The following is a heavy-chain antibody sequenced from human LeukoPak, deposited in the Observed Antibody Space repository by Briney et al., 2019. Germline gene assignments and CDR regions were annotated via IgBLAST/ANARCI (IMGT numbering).Heavy chain of an antibody. Sequence: PGGPLSLSFAASGFPFTRFGFYWVRQAPGKGLEWVALLRYDGSKTYYADSVKGRFTISGDNSKNTLFLQMNSLRAEDTAVFYCARVSSYDSSGHYYVLDYWGQGTLVTVSS. D-gene: IGHD3-22*01. J-gene: IGHJ4*02. CDR2: LRYDGSKT. CDR3: ARVSSYDSSGHYYVLDY. V-gene: IGHV3-33*07. CDR1: GFPFTRFG.